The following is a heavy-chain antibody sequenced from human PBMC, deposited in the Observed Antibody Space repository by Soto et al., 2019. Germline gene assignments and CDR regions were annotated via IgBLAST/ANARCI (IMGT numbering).Heavy chain of an antibody. Sequence: QLQLQESGSGLVKPSQTLSLTCAVSGGSISSGGYSWSWIRQPPGKGLEWIGYIYHSGSTYYNPSLMSRVTISVDPPKNQFSLKLSSVTAADTAVYFCAAGGGLPRYYWGQGTLVTVSS. CDR1: GGSISSGGYS. D-gene: IGHD5-12*01. V-gene: IGHV4-30-2*01. CDR3: AAGGGLPRYY. J-gene: IGHJ4*02. CDR2: IYHSGST.